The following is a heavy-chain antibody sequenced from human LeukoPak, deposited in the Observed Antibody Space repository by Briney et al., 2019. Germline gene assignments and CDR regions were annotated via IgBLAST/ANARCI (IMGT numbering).Heavy chain of an antibody. CDR2: INPDGSGP. CDR3: ARPTTTLEY. CDR1: AFTFTSYW. Sequence: GGSLRLSCATSAFTFTSYWMHWVRQAPGKGLVWVSRINPDGSGPIYADSVKGRFTISRDNAKNTLYLQMKSLRDEDTAVYYCARPTTTLEYWGQGTLVTVSS. J-gene: IGHJ4*02. D-gene: IGHD1-7*01. V-gene: IGHV3-74*01.